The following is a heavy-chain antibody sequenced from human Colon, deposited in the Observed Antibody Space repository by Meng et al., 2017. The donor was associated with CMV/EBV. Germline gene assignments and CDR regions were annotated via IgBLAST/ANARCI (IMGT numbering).Heavy chain of an antibody. Sequence: GGSLRLSCVVSGFDVSDNHINWVRQAPGKGLEWVSTIYGDGYTNSADSVKGRFAISRDNSKNRVFLQMNSLRAEDTAIYYCHGSGGYSYWGQGSLVTVS. CDR2: IYGDGYT. CDR1: GFDVSDNH. J-gene: IGHJ4*02. D-gene: IGHD1-26*01. V-gene: IGHV3-53*01. CDR3: HGSGGYSY.